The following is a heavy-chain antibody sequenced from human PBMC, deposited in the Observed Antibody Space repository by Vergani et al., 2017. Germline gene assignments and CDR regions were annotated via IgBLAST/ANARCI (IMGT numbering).Heavy chain of an antibody. D-gene: IGHD4-11*01. CDR3: ARNSRSNYDVGDAFDI. CDR2: INAGNGNT. CDR1: GYTFTSYA. V-gene: IGHV1-3*01. J-gene: IGHJ3*02. Sequence: QVQLVPSGAEVKKPGASVKVSCKASGYTFTSYAMHWVRQAPGQRLEWMGWINAGNGNTKYSQKFQGRVTITRDTSASTAYMELSSLRSEDTAVYYCARNSRSNYDVGDAFDIWGQGTMVTVSS.